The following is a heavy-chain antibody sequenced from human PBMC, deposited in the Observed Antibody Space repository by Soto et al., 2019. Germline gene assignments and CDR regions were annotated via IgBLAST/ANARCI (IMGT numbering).Heavy chain of an antibody. Sequence: QVQLVQSGAEVKKPGSSVKVSCKASGGTFSSYAISWVRQAPGQGLEWMGGIIPIFGTANYAQKFQGRVKITADDAARAAQTEPSSLRPEDPAVNYCATMTGGHHYYDYGTDVWGHGTTVTVSS. J-gene: IGHJ6*02. CDR1: GGTFSSYA. CDR3: ATMTGGHHYYDYGTDV. V-gene: IGHV1-69*12. CDR2: IIPIFGTA.